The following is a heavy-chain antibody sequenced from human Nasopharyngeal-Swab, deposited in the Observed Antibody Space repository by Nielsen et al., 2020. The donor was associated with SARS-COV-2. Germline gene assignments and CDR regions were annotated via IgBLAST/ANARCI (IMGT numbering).Heavy chain of an antibody. CDR2: IIPILGIA. D-gene: IGHD4-23*01. J-gene: IGHJ6*02. CDR3: ARAMATVGAVYYYGMDV. V-gene: IGHV1-69*10. CDR1: GGTFSSYA. Sequence: SVKVSCKASGGTFSSYAISWVRQAPGQGLEWMGGIIPILGIANYAQKFQGRVTITADKSTSTAYMEPSSLRSEDTAVYYCARAMATVGAVYYYGMDVWGQGTTVTVSS.